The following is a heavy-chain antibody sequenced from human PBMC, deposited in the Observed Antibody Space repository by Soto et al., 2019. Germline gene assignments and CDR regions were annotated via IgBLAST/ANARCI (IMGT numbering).Heavy chain of an antibody. J-gene: IGHJ4*02. CDR3: ARGKSIAARAGWGY. D-gene: IGHD6-6*01. Sequence: QVQLVQSGAEVKKPGASVKVSCKASGYTFTSYDINWVRQATGQGLEWMGWMNPNSGNTGYAQKFKGRVTMTSNTSISTAYMELSSLRSEDTAVYYCARGKSIAARAGWGYWGQGTLVTVSS. CDR1: GYTFTSYD. CDR2: MNPNSGNT. V-gene: IGHV1-8*01.